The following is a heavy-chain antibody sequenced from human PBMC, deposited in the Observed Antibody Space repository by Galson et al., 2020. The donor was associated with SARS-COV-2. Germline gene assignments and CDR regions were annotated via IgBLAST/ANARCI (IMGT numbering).Heavy chain of an antibody. Sequence: GESLKISCQASGYTFSNFWIGWVRQMPGKGLEWMGIIYPVDSDTRYCPSFQGQVTISADTSVNTAYLQWNSLQASDTAIYFCVRGGTVASINWFDPWGQGTLVTVSS. CDR3: VRGGTVASINWFDP. D-gene: IGHD5-12*01. CDR1: GYTFSNFW. J-gene: IGHJ5*02. CDR2: IYPVDSDT. V-gene: IGHV5-51*01.